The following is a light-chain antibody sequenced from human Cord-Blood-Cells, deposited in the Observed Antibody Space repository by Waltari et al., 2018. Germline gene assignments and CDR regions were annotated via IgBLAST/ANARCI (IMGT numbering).Light chain of an antibody. CDR1: QSISSY. CDR3: QQSYSTPPYT. V-gene: IGKV1-39*01. J-gene: IGKJ2*01. Sequence: DIQMTQSPYSLSASVADRVTITCRARQSISSYLNWYQQKPGKAPKLLIYAAFSLQSGVPARVSGSGSGTDCTRTISSLQPEDFATDYCQQSYSTPPYTFGQWTKLEIK. CDR2: AAF.